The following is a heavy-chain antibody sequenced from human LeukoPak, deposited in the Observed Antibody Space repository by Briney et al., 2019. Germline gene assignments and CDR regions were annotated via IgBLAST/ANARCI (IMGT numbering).Heavy chain of an antibody. CDR1: GGSISSSNW. Sequence: SETLSLTCAVSGGSISSSNWWSWVRQPPGKGLEWIGEIYRSGSTNYNPSLKSRVTISVDKSKNQFSLKLSSVTAADTAVYYCARDRIAAAGTGYYYYYMDVWGKGTTVTVSS. CDR3: ARDRIAAAGTGYYYYYMDV. D-gene: IGHD6-13*01. V-gene: IGHV4-4*02. CDR2: IYRSGST. J-gene: IGHJ6*03.